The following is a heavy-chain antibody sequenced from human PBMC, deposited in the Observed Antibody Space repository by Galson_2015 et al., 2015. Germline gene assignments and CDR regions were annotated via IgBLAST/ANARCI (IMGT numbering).Heavy chain of an antibody. D-gene: IGHD2-2*01. V-gene: IGHV3-9*01. Sequence: SLRLSCAASGFTFDDYAMHWVRQAPGKGLEWVSGISWNSGSIGYADSVKGRFTISRDNAKNSLYLQMNSLRAEDTALYYCAKVPGYCSSTSCYTFDYWGQGTLVTASS. CDR3: AKVPGYCSSTSCYTFDY. J-gene: IGHJ4*02. CDR2: ISWNSGSI. CDR1: GFTFDDYA.